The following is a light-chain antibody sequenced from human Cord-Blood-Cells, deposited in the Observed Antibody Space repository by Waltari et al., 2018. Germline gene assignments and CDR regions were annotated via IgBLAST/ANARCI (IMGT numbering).Light chain of an antibody. CDR1: SSDVGSYNL. Sequence: QSALTQPASVSGSPGQSITISCTGTSSDVGSYNLVSWYQQHPGKAPKLMIYEVSKLPSGVSNRFSGSKSGKTASLTISGLQAEDEADYYCCSYAGSSTFVVFGGGTKLTVL. V-gene: IGLV2-23*02. J-gene: IGLJ2*01. CDR3: CSYAGSSTFVV. CDR2: EVS.